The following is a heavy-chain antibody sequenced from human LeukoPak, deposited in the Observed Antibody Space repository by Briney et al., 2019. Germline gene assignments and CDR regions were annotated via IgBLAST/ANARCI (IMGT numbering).Heavy chain of an antibody. CDR3: AKGQFRTGAPKYYFDY. CDR1: GFTFSSYA. V-gene: IGHV3-23*01. D-gene: IGHD1-26*01. CDR2: ISGSGGST. Sequence: GGSLRLSCAASGFTFSSYAMSWVRQAPGKGLEWVSAISGSGGSTYYADSVKGRFTISRDNSKNTLYLQMNSLRAEDTAVYYCAKGQFRTGAPKYYFDYWGQGTLVTVSS. J-gene: IGHJ4*02.